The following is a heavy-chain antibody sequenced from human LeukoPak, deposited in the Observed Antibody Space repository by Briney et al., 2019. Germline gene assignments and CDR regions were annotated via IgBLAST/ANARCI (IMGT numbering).Heavy chain of an antibody. V-gene: IGHV1-8*02. CDR3: ARGRYSGYDNYYYYYMDV. CDR2: MNPNSGNT. CDR1: GYTFTSYD. D-gene: IGHD5-12*01. Sequence: ASVTVSCKASGYTFTSYDINWVRQATGQGLEGMGWMNPNSGNTGYAQKFQGRVTMTRNTSISTAYMELSSLRSEDTAVYYCARGRYSGYDNYYYYYMDVWGKGTTVTISS. J-gene: IGHJ6*03.